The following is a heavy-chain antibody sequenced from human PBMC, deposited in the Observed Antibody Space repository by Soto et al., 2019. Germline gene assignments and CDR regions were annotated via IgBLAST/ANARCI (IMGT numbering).Heavy chain of an antibody. CDR2: IYYSGST. Sequence: KTXETLSLTCTVSGCSSSSGGYYWSWIRQHPGKDLEWIGYIYYSGSTYYNPSLKSRVTISVDTSKNQFSLKLSSVTAADTAVYYCARAPRIFGVYYFDYWGQGTLVTVSS. J-gene: IGHJ4*02. D-gene: IGHD3-3*01. CDR1: GCSSSSGGYY. V-gene: IGHV4-31*03. CDR3: ARAPRIFGVYYFDY.